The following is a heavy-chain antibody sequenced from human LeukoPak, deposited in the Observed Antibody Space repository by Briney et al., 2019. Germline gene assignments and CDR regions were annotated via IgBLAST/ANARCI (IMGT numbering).Heavy chain of an antibody. CDR1: GYSFTSYW. V-gene: IGHV5-51*01. J-gene: IGHJ4*02. D-gene: IGHD2-21*02. CDR3: ARHTCGGDCYSSAAGQLDY. CDR2: IYPGDSDT. Sequence: GESLKISCKGSGYSFTSYWIGWVRQMPGKGLEWMGTIYPGDSDTRYSPSLQGQVTISADKSISTAYLQWSSLKASDTAMYYCARHTCGGDCYSSAAGQLDYWGQGTLVTVSS.